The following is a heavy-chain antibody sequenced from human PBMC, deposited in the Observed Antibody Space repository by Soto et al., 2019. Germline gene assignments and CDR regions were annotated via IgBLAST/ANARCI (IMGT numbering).Heavy chain of an antibody. CDR3: ARGETYLGV. V-gene: IGHV1-69*01. Sequence: QVQLVQSGAEVKKPGSSVKVSCKTSRDTFNKYAFNWVRQAPGQGLEWMGWIIPIFSSRNYAEKFQGRVTITADDSTITAYMELRSLRFEDTAVYYCARGETYLGVWGQGITVTVSS. J-gene: IGHJ6*02. CDR2: IIPIFSSR. D-gene: IGHD3-16*01. CDR1: RDTFNKYA.